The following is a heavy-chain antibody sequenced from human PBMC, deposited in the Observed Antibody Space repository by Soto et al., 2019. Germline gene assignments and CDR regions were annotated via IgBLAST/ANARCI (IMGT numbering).Heavy chain of an antibody. V-gene: IGHV3-7*05. J-gene: IGHJ6*02. CDR1: GFTFSSYW. CDR2: IKQDGSEK. Sequence: GGSLRLSCAASGFTFSSYWMSWVRQAPGKGLEWVANIKQDGSEKYYVDSVKGRFTISRDNAKNSLYLQMNSLRAEDTAVYYCARDHSVGYYYYGMDVWGQGTTVTVSS. CDR3: ARDHSVGYYYYGMDV.